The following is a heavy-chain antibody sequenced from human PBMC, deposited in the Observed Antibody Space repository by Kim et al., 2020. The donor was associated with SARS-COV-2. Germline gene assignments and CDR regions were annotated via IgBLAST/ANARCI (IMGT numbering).Heavy chain of an antibody. J-gene: IGHJ4*02. CDR3: ARDLFHTGFDY. Sequence: ASVKVSCKASGYIFTNFAIQWVRRAPGQRLEWMGWINAGTGNTKFSQQFQGRVTFTRDTSANTAYMELSSLGSEDTAVYYCARDLFHTGFDYWGQGTLVAVSS. CDR1: GYIFTNFA. V-gene: IGHV1-3*01. CDR2: INAGTGNT. D-gene: IGHD2-8*02.